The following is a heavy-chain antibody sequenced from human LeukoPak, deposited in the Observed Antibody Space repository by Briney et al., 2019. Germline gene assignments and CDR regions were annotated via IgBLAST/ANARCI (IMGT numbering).Heavy chain of an antibody. CDR3: ARDYSGSHDY. CDR1: GGSISSYY. J-gene: IGHJ4*02. V-gene: IGHV4-59*01. CDR2: IYYSGRT. D-gene: IGHD1-26*01. Sequence: AETLSLTCTVSGGSISSYYWSWIRQPPGKGLEWIGYIYYSGRTNYNPSLKSRVTISVDTSKNQFSLKLSSVTAADTAVYYCARDYSGSHDYWGQGTLVTVSS.